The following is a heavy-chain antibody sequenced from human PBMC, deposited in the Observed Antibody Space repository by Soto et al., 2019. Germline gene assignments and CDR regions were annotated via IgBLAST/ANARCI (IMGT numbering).Heavy chain of an antibody. J-gene: IGHJ3*01. V-gene: IGHV3-49*04. CDR1: GFTFGDYA. D-gene: IGHD1-7*01. Sequence: GVSLRLSCATSGFTFGDYAMTWVRQAPGKGLEWVGFIRSRDYGETREYAASVKGRFTISRDDSKSIAYLQMNSLKIEDTAVYYCIRGRLELGFWGQGTMVTVSS. CDR3: IRGRLELGF. CDR2: IRSRDYGETR.